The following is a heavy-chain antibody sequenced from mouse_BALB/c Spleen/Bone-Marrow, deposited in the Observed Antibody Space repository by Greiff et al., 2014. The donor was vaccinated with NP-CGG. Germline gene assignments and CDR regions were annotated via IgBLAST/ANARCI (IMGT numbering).Heavy chain of an antibody. CDR3: ARALAYGSSFDY. D-gene: IGHD1-1*01. J-gene: IGHJ2*01. CDR1: GFTFSDYG. Sequence: EVQGVESGRGLVQPGGSRKLSCAASGFTFSDYGMAWVRQAPGKGPEWVAFISNLAYSIYYTDTVTGRFTISRENAKNTLYLEMSSLRSEDTAMYYCARALAYGSSFDYWGQGTTLTVSS. V-gene: IGHV5-15*02. CDR2: ISNLAYSI.